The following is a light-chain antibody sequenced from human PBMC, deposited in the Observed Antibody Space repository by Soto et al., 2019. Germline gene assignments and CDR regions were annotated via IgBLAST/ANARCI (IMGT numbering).Light chain of an antibody. CDR2: AAS. CDR3: QEYNTWPPPSES. Sequence: IVMTQSPATLSVSPGERATLSCRASQTVNNNLAWYQQRPGQAPRLLIYAASTRATGVPARFSGSGSGTEFTLTISRRQSEDFAVYYCQEYNTWPPPSESVGPGTKVDVK. V-gene: IGKV3D-15*01. CDR1: QTVNNN. J-gene: IGKJ3*01.